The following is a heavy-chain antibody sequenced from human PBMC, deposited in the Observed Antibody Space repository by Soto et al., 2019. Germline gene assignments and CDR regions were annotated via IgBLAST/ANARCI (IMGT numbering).Heavy chain of an antibody. J-gene: IGHJ3*02. CDR2: IIPILGIA. Sequence: QVQLVQSGAEVKKPGSSVKVSCKASGGTFSSYTISWVRQAPGQGLEWMGRIIPILGIANYAQKFQGRVTITADKSTSTAYMELSSLRSEDTAVYYCARAPNDYDDAFGIWGQGTMVTVSS. V-gene: IGHV1-69*02. D-gene: IGHD1-1*01. CDR1: GGTFSSYT. CDR3: ARAPNDYDDAFGI.